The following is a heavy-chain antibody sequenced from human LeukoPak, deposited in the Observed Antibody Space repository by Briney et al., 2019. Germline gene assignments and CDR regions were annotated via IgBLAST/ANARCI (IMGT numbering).Heavy chain of an antibody. CDR2: ISSSGTYI. D-gene: IGHD6-19*01. Sequence: GGSLRLSCAASGFTFSTYSMNWVRQAPGKGLEWVSSISSSGTYIYYADSVRGRFTISRDNAKNSLYLQMHSLRAEDTAVYYCARDRRGWSFDYWGQGTLVTVSS. V-gene: IGHV3-21*01. CDR3: ARDRRGWSFDY. CDR1: GFTFSTYS. J-gene: IGHJ4*02.